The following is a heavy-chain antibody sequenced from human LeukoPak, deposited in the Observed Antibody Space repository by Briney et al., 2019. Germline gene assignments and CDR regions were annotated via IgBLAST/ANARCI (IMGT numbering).Heavy chain of an antibody. Sequence: ASVKVSCKASGYTFTSYDINWVRQATGQGLEWTGWMNPNSANTGYAQNFQGRVTMTRNTSISTAYMELSSLRSEDTAVYYCAIRFSRGSGSAIDYWGQGTLVAVSS. CDR2: MNPNSANT. CDR3: AIRFSRGSGSAIDY. D-gene: IGHD3-10*01. J-gene: IGHJ4*02. V-gene: IGHV1-8*01. CDR1: GYTFTSYD.